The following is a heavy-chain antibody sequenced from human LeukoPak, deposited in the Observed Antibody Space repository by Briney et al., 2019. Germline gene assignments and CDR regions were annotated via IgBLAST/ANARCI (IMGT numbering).Heavy chain of an antibody. CDR3: ARGMSELYYYCMDV. D-gene: IGHD3-16*01. V-gene: IGHV1-69*13. CDR1: GGTFSSYA. CDR2: IIPIFGTA. Sequence: SVKVSCKASGGTFSSYAISWVRQAPGQGLEWMGGIIPIFGTANYAQKFQGRVTITADESTSAAYMELSSLRSEGTAEYFCARGMSELYYYCMDVWGQGTAVTVPS. J-gene: IGHJ6*02.